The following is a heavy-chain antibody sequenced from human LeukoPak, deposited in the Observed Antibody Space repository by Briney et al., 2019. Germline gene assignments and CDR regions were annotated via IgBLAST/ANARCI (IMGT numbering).Heavy chain of an antibody. J-gene: IGHJ4*02. CDR1: GFTFGNYG. Sequence: GGSLRLSCAASGFTFGNYGMSWARQAPGKGLEWVSGINWNGGSTGYADSVEGRFTIFKDNAKNSQYLQMNSLRVEDTALYYCARAQTYGDSRLLLDYWGQGTLVTVSS. V-gene: IGHV3-20*04. CDR3: ARAQTYGDSRLLLDY. D-gene: IGHD4-17*01. CDR2: INWNGGST.